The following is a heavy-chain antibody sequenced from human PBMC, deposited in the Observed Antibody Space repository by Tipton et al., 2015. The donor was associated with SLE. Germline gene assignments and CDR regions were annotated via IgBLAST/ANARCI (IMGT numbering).Heavy chain of an antibody. V-gene: IGHV4-59*07. CDR1: GGSFSGYY. D-gene: IGHD6-13*01. CDR2: IYYSGST. Sequence: TLSLTCAVYGGSFSGYYWSWIRQPPGKGLEWIGYIYYSGSTNYNPSLKSRVTISVDTSKNQFSLKLSSVTAADTAVYYCASMTVGIAAAGTTFDYWGQGTLVTVSS. J-gene: IGHJ4*02. CDR3: ASMTVGIAAAGTTFDY.